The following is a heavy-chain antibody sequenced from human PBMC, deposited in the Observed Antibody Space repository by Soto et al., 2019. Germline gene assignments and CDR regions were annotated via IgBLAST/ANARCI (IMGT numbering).Heavy chain of an antibody. CDR3: AKSVPHYLYAIDY. V-gene: IGHV3-23*01. CDR2: ISGSGGST. D-gene: IGHD3-16*01. Sequence: SGFTFSSYAMSWVRQVPGKGLEWVSAISGSGGSTYYADSVKGRFTISRDNSKNTLYLQMNSLRAEDTAVYYCAKSVPHYLYAIDYWGQGTLVTVSS. CDR1: GFTFSSYA. J-gene: IGHJ4*02.